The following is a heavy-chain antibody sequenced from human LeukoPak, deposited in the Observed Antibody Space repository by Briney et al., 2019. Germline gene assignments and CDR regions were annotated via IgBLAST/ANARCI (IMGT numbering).Heavy chain of an antibody. J-gene: IGHJ6*02. Sequence: PGGSLRLSCAASGFTFSSYAMHWVRQAPGKGLEYVSAISGNGGSTYYADSVKGRSTISRDNSKNTLYLQLGSLRAEDMAVYYCARGNIVFYHGMDVWGQGTTVTISS. CDR2: ISGNGGST. V-gene: IGHV3-64*02. D-gene: IGHD2/OR15-2a*01. CDR3: ARGNIVFYHGMDV. CDR1: GFTFSSYA.